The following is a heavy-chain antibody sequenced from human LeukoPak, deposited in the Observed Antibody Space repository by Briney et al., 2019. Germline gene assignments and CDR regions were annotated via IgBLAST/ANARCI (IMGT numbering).Heavy chain of an antibody. Sequence: GGSLRLSCAASGFTFSSYGMHWVRQAPGKGLEWVAVISYDGSNKYYADSVKGRFTISRDNAKNSLYLKMNSLRAEDTAVYYCARGNSGLPYWGQGTLVTVSS. V-gene: IGHV3-33*05. CDR2: ISYDGSNK. CDR3: ARGNSGLPY. J-gene: IGHJ4*02. CDR1: GFTFSSYG. D-gene: IGHD6-19*01.